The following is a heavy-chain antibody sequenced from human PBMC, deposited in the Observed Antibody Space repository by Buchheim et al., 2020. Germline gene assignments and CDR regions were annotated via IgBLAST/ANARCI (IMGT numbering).Heavy chain of an antibody. V-gene: IGHV3-15*01. CDR2: IKSKTDGGTT. D-gene: IGHD3-10*01. Sequence: EVQLVESGGGLVKPGGSLRLSCAASGFTFSNAWMSWVRQAPGKGLEWVGRIKSKTDGGTTDYAAPAKGRFTISRDDSKNTLYLQMNSLKTEDTAVYYCTTTYYYGSGILYYYYGMDVWGQGTT. CDR1: GFTFSNAW. J-gene: IGHJ6*02. CDR3: TTTYYYGSGILYYYYGMDV.